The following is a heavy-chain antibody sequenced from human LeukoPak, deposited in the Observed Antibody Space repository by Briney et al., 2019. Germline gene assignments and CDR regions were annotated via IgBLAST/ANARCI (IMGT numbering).Heavy chain of an antibody. CDR2: INHSGST. Sequence: SETLSLTCAVYGGSFSGYYWSWIRQPPGKGLEWIGEINHSGSTNYNPSLKSRVTISEDTSKNQFSLKLSSVTAADTAVYYCARSRGIRAAGGVAFDIWGQGTMVTVPS. CDR1: GGSFSGYY. J-gene: IGHJ3*02. CDR3: ARSRGIRAAGGVAFDI. V-gene: IGHV4-34*01. D-gene: IGHD6-13*01.